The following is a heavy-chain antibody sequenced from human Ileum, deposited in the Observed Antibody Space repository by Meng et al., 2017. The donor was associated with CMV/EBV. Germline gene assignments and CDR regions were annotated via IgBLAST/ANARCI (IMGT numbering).Heavy chain of an antibody. D-gene: IGHD2-8*02. CDR2: ITPTGGT. V-gene: IGHV4-34*01. CDR3: ARGIFGGVIS. CDR1: GGSFNDFY. Sequence: SLPCSLYGGSFNDFYWSWIRRTPGGGLAWIGEITPTGGTIYNPSLRGRVTVSLDTSKNQFSLNLTSVTAADAAMYYCARGIFGGVISWGQGTLVTVSS. J-gene: IGHJ5*02.